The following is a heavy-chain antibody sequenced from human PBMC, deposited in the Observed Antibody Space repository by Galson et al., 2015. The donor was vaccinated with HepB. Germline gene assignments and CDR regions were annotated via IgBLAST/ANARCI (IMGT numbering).Heavy chain of an antibody. CDR2: IYSGGST. Sequence: SLRLSCAASGFTVSSNYMSWVRQAPGQGLEWVSVIYSGGSTYYADSVKGRFTISRDNSKNTLYLQMNSLRAEDTAVYYCARSPGIAAAGNYGMDVWGQGTTVTVSS. V-gene: IGHV3-66*02. J-gene: IGHJ6*02. CDR3: ARSPGIAAAGNYGMDV. CDR1: GFTVSSNY. D-gene: IGHD6-13*01.